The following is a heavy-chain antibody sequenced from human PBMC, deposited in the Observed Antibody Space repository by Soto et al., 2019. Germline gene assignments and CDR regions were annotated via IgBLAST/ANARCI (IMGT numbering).Heavy chain of an antibody. J-gene: IGHJ4*02. CDR3: ARANDDVWGALDY. V-gene: IGHV4-30-2*01. CDR1: GVSISSGGYS. Sequence: QLQLQESGSGLVKPSQTLSLTCAVSGVSISSGGYSWSWIRQPPGKGLEWIGYMYHSGSTYYNPSLKSRVTISVDRSKNQFSLNLSSVTAADTAMYYCARANDDVWGALDYWGKGTVVTVSS. D-gene: IGHD3-16*01. CDR2: MYHSGST.